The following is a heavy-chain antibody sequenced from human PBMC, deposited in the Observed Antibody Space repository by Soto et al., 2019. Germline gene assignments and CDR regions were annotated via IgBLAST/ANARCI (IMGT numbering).Heavy chain of an antibody. D-gene: IGHD3-10*01. V-gene: IGHV3-64D*06. CDR2: ISSNGGST. CDR1: GFTFSSYA. Sequence: GGSLRLSCSASGFTFSSYAMHWVRQAPGKGLEYVSAISSNGGSTYYADSVKGRFTISRDNSKNTLYLQMSSLRAEDTAVYYCVKDRFRDYGSGLGGYWGQGTLVTVSS. J-gene: IGHJ4*02. CDR3: VKDRFRDYGSGLGGY.